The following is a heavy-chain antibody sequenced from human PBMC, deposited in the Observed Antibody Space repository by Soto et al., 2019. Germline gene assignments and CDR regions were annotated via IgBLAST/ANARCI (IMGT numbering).Heavy chain of an antibody. Sequence: QVPLVESGAEVKKPGASVKVSCKASGYTFTDYGISWVRQAPGQGLEWMGWISGYNGNTKYAQKFQGRVTMTTDTPTNTAYMELRSLRSDDTAVYYCARDREYYYDSSGNYYYHYGLDVWGQGTMVTVS. CDR3: ARDREYYYDSSGNYYYHYGLDV. CDR2: ISGYNGNT. V-gene: IGHV1-18*04. CDR1: GYTFTDYG. J-gene: IGHJ6*02. D-gene: IGHD3-22*01.